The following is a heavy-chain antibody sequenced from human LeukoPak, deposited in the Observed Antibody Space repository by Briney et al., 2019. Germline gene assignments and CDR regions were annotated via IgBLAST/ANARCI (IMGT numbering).Heavy chain of an antibody. V-gene: IGHV4-61*05. D-gene: IGHD3-22*01. CDR1: GGSIGSSSYY. CDR2: IYYSGST. J-gene: IGHJ5*02. Sequence: SETLSLTCTVSGGSIGSSSYYWGWIRQPPGKGREWIGYIYYSGSTNYNPSLKSRVTISVDTSKNQFSLKLSSVTAADTAVYYCARGGGYYSSDDWFDPWGQGTLVTVSS. CDR3: ARGGGYYSSDDWFDP.